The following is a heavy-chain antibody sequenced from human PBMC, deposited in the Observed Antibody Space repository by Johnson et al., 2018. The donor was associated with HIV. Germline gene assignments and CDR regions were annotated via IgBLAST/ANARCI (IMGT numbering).Heavy chain of an antibody. V-gene: IGHV3-7*01. CDR3: ARDGPRRDAYDI. CDR1: GFTFDDYA. J-gene: IGHJ3*02. CDR2: IKKDGSDK. Sequence: VQLVESGGGLVQPGRSLRLSCAASGFTFDDYAMHWVRQAPGKGLEWVANIKKDGSDKYYVDSVKGRFTISRDNAKNSLYLQINGLRAEDMAVYYCARDGPRRDAYDIWGQGTMVTVSS.